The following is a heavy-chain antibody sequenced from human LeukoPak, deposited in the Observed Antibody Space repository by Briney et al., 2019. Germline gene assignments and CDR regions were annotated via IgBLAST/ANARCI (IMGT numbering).Heavy chain of an antibody. CDR3: ARHAGYGYFFIDY. V-gene: IGHV4-39*01. CDR1: GGSISSSSYY. J-gene: IGHJ4*02. Sequence: PSETLSLTCPVSGGSISSSSYYWGWIRQPPGKGLEWIGSIYYSGSTYYNPSLKSRVTISVDTSKNQFSLKLSSVTAADTAVYYCARHAGYGYFFIDYWGQGTLVTVSS. D-gene: IGHD5-18*01. CDR2: IYYSGST.